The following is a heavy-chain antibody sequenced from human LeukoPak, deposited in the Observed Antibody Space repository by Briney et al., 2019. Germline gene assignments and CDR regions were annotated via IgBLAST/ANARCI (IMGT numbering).Heavy chain of an antibody. V-gene: IGHV3-74*01. J-gene: IGHJ4*02. CDR3: ARDGSLPDY. CDR1: GFTFSSYW. CDR2: IYSDGTST. Sequence: GSLRLSCAASGFTFSSYWVHLGRQAPGEGLVWVSRIYSDGTSTSYADSVKGRFTISRDNAKNTLYLQMNSLRAEDTAVYYCARDGSLPDYWGQGTLVTVSS.